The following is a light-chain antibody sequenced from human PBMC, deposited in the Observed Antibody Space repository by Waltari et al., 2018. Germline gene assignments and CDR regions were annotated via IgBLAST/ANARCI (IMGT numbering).Light chain of an antibody. J-gene: IGLJ3*02. CDR2: DVV. Sequence: QSALTQPHSVSASPGQSVTIPCSGSINDVGVDDYVSWYQQLPGKAPKLILYDVVKRPSGVPSRVSGSKYGTTASLTISGLQTDDEATYYCCSYAGAYTFVFGGGTKLTVL. V-gene: IGLV2-11*01. CDR1: INDVGVDDY. CDR3: CSYAGAYTFV.